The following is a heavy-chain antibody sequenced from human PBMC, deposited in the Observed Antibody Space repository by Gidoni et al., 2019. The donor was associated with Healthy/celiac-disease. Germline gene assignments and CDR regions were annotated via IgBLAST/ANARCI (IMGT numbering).Heavy chain of an antibody. CDR2: IIPIFGTA. D-gene: IGHD5-18*01. CDR3: ASTSPGYTYMDV. J-gene: IGHJ6*03. Sequence: QVQLVQSGAEVKKPGSSVKVSCKASGATFSSYAISWVRQAPGQGLEWMGGIIPIFGTANYAQKFQGRVTITADESTSTAYMELSSLRSEDTDVYYCASTSPGYTYMDVWGKGTTVTVSS. CDR1: GATFSSYA. V-gene: IGHV1-69*01.